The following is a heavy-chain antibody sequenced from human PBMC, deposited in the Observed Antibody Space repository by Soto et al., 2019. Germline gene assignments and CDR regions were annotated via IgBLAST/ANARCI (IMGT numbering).Heavy chain of an antibody. V-gene: IGHV4-31*03. CDR3: ARSGVTGIVIPSHWFEP. CDR1: GDSIGGVGY. CDR2: ISSSGST. D-gene: IGHD2-21*02. J-gene: IGHJ5*02. Sequence: SSETLSLTCTVSGDSIGGVGYWSWIRQFPGRGLEWIGCISSSGSTYYNPALNNRISLSLDTSQNQFSLKLLSVTAADTAIYYCARSGVTGIVIPSHWFEPWGQGTLVTVSS.